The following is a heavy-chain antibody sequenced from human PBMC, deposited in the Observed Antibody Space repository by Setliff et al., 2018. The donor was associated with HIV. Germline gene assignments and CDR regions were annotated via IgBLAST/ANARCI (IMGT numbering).Heavy chain of an antibody. Sequence: PGGSLRLSCAASGFTFTDYAMTWVRQAPGKGLEWVGRIKSKTDGGTADYAAPVKGRFTISRDDYTLYLQMNSLRAEDTAVYFCAKDPSPGQWPLFYFDYWGQGTLVTVSS. J-gene: IGHJ4*02. CDR1: GFTFTDYA. V-gene: IGHV3-15*01. CDR3: AKDPSPGQWPLFYFDY. D-gene: IGHD6-19*01. CDR2: IKSKTDGGTA.